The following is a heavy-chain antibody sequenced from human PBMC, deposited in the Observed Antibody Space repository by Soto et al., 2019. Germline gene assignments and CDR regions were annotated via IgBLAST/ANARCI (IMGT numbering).Heavy chain of an antibody. D-gene: IGHD3-10*01. Sequence: GGSLSLSCAASGFTFDDYGISWVRQAPGKGLEWVSGINWNGGSTGYADSVKGRFTISRDNAKNSLYLQMNSLRAEDTALYHCARATYYYGSGSYYYYMDVWGKGTTVTVSS. V-gene: IGHV3-20*01. CDR3: ARATYYYGSGSYYYYMDV. J-gene: IGHJ6*03. CDR2: INWNGGST. CDR1: GFTFDDYG.